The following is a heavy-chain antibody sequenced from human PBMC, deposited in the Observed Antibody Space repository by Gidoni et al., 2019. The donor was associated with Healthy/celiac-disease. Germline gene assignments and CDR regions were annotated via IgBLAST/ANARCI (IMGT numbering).Heavy chain of an antibody. CDR1: VFTFSSYA. V-gene: IGHV3-23*01. CDR2: ISGSGGST. J-gene: IGHJ6*02. Sequence: EVQLLESGGGLVQPGGSLRLSGAASVFTFSSYAIRWVRQASGQGLEWVSAISGSGGSTYYADSVKGLFTISRDNSKNTLYLQMNSLRAEDTAVYYCAKCGSRDSPPDYYYYYGMDVWGQGTTVTVSS. D-gene: IGHD3-10*01. CDR3: AKCGSRDSPPDYYYYYGMDV.